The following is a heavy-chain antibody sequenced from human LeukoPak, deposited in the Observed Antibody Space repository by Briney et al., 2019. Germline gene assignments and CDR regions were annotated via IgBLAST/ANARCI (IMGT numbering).Heavy chain of an antibody. CDR3: AREVYYYDSSGYYSPYFDY. CDR2: ISGSGGST. Sequence: PGGSLRLSCAASGFTFSSYAMSWVRQAPGKGLEWVPAISGSGGSTYYADSVKGRFTISRDNSKNTLYLQMNSLRAEDTAVYYCAREVYYYDSSGYYSPYFDYWGQGTLVTVSS. CDR1: GFTFSSYA. J-gene: IGHJ4*02. V-gene: IGHV3-23*01. D-gene: IGHD3-22*01.